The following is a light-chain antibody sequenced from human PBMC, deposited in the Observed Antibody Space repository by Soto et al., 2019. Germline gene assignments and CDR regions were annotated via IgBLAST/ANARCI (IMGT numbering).Light chain of an antibody. Sequence: DIRMTQSPSSLSASVGDRVTLTCRASQDIISYLNWYQHKPGRAPKVLVYGATNLPSGVPSRFSASGSGTEFTLTISSLQPEDFATYYCQQSHNAPLTFGGGTTVE. J-gene: IGKJ4*01. V-gene: IGKV1-39*01. CDR2: GAT. CDR3: QQSHNAPLT. CDR1: QDIISY.